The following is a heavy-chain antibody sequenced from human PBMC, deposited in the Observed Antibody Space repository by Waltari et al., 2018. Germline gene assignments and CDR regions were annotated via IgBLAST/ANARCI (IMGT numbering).Heavy chain of an antibody. CDR2: ISYDGSNK. Sequence: SYGMHWVRQAPGKGLEWVAVISYDGSNKYYADSVKGRFTISRDNSKNTLYLQMNSLRAEDTAVYYCAKDSGGLLVYYDLAIWGQGTMVTVSS. CDR1: SYG. CDR3: AKDSGGLLVYYDLAI. V-gene: IGHV3-30*18. J-gene: IGHJ3*02. D-gene: IGHD3-3*01.